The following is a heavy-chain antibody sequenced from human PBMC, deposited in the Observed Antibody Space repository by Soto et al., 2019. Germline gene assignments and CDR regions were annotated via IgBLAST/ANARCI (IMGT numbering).Heavy chain of an antibody. CDR2: ISAGGGST. D-gene: IGHD6-6*01. V-gene: IGHV3-23*01. CDR3: AKDMYSSSSYYGMDV. CDR1: GFTFSSYA. Sequence: SLRLSCAASGFTFSSYAMTWVRQAPGKGLEWVSVISAGGGSTFYAESVKGRFTSTRDNSKNTLYLQMNSLRAEDTAVYYCAKDMYSSSSYYGMDVWGQGTTVTVSS. J-gene: IGHJ6*02.